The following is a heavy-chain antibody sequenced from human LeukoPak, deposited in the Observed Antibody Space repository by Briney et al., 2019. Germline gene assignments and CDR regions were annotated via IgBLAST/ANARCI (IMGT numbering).Heavy chain of an antibody. D-gene: IGHD3-16*02. CDR3: AKAALSGGDYYYMDV. CDR1: GFTFSDYY. Sequence: GGSLRLSCAASGFTFSDYYMSWIRQAPGKGLEWVSYISSSGSTIYYADSVKGRFTISRDNAKNSLYLQMNSLRAEDTAVYYCAKAALSGGDYYYMDVWGKGTTVTVSS. V-gene: IGHV3-11*04. CDR2: ISSSGSTI. J-gene: IGHJ6*03.